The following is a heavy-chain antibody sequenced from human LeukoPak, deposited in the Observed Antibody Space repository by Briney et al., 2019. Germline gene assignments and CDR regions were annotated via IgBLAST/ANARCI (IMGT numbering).Heavy chain of an antibody. CDR2: INSDGRRT. Sequence: GGSLRLSCAASGFTFSNYWMHWVRQAPGKGLVWVSRINSDGRRTTYADSVKGRFTISRDNAKNTLYLQMNSLRAEDTAVYYCVREGGYSSGPDYWGQGTLVTVSS. CDR3: VREGGYSSGPDY. CDR1: GFTFSNYW. V-gene: IGHV3-74*01. D-gene: IGHD6-19*01. J-gene: IGHJ4*02.